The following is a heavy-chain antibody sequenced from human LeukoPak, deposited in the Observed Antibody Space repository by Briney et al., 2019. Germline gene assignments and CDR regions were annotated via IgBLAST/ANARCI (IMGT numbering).Heavy chain of an antibody. Sequence: GGSLRLSCAASGFTFSSYEMNWVRQAPGKGLEWVSAISGSGGSTYYADSVKGRFTISRDNSKNTLYLQMNSLRAEDTAVYYCAKTAVVAAYYYMDVWGKGTTVTVSS. J-gene: IGHJ6*03. V-gene: IGHV3-23*01. CDR2: ISGSGGST. D-gene: IGHD6-19*01. CDR3: AKTAVVAAYYYMDV. CDR1: GFTFSSYE.